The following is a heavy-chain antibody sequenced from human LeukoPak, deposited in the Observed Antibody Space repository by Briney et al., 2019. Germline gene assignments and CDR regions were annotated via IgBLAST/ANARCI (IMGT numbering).Heavy chain of an antibody. V-gene: IGHV4-39*07. CDR3: ATDPPPPH. CDR2: IYYSGGT. Sequence: PSETLSLTCTVSGGSIGRSSYHWGWIRQPPGKGLEWIGSIYYSGGTYYNASLKSRVTISVDTSEKQFSLKLSSVTAADTAVYYCATDPPPPHWGQGILVTVSS. CDR1: GGSIGRSSYH. J-gene: IGHJ4*02.